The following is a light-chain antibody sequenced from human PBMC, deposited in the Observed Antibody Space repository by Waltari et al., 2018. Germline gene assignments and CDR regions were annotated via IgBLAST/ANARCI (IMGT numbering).Light chain of an antibody. V-gene: IGLV1-44*01. CDR3: AAWDDSRNGPV. Sequence: QSVLTQPPSASGTPGQRVTISCSGSSSNIGGNPVNWYQQLPGTAPKLLIYNNEQRPSGGPDRFPGSKSGTSASRAISGLQSEDEADYYCAAWDDSRNGPVFGGGTKLPVL. CDR1: SSNIGGNP. J-gene: IGLJ3*02. CDR2: NNE.